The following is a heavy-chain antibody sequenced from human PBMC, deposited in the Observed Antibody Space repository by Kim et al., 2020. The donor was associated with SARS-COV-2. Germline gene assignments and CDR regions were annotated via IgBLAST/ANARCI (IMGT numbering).Heavy chain of an antibody. D-gene: IGHD3-9*01. CDR1: GFTFSSYA. CDR3: ARDRNYDILTGYYRGYY. J-gene: IGHJ4*01. Sequence: GGSLRLSCAASGFTFSSYAMHWVRQAPGKGLEWVAVISYDGSNKYYADSVKGRFTISRDNSKNTLYLQMNSLRAEDTAVYYCARDRNYDILTGYYRGYY. CDR2: ISYDGSNK. V-gene: IGHV3-30*04.